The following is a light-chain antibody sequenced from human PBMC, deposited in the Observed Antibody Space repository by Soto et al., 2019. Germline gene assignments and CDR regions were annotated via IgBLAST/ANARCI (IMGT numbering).Light chain of an antibody. V-gene: IGKV3-20*01. CDR3: QQYGSSSYT. CDR1: QSVSSSY. CDR2: DAS. Sequence: EIVLTQSPGTLSLSPGERANLSCRASQSVSSSYLAWYQQKPGQAPRLLIYDASSRATGIPDRFSGSGSGTDFTLTISRLEPEDFAVYYCQQYGSSSYTFGQGTKLEIK. J-gene: IGKJ2*01.